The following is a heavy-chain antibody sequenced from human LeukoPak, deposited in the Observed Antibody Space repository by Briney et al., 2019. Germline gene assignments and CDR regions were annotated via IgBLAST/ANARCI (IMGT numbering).Heavy chain of an antibody. J-gene: IGHJ5*02. D-gene: IGHD3-9*01. CDR2: IWYDGSNK. CDR3: AKDSTGRDDILTGYYNWFDP. V-gene: IGHV3-33*06. CDR1: GFTFSSYG. Sequence: GGSLSLSCAASGFTFSSYGMHWVRRAPGKGLEWVAVIWYDGSNKYYSDSVKGRFTISRDNSKNTLYLQMNSLRAEDTAVYYCAKDSTGRDDILTGYYNWFDPWGQGTLVTVSS.